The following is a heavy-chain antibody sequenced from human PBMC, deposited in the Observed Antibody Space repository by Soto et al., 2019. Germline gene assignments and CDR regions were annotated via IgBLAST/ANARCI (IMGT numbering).Heavy chain of an antibody. D-gene: IGHD2-2*01. CDR2: IIPIFGTA. CDR1: GGTFSSYA. Sequence: QVQLVQSGAEVKKPGSSVKVSCKASGGTFSSYAISWVRQAPGQGLEWMGGIIPIFGTANYAQKFQGRVTITEDDGTSTGYMEVNTVRSETAAVYYCECIVVVPGGMDVWGQGTTVTVSS. J-gene: IGHJ6*02. CDR3: ECIVVVPGGMDV. V-gene: IGHV1-69*12.